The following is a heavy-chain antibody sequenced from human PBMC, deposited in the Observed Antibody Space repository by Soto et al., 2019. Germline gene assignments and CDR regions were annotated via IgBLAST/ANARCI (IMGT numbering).Heavy chain of an antibody. CDR2: IKSKTDGGTT. V-gene: IGHV3-15*01. D-gene: IGHD5-12*01. Sequence: GGSLRLSCAASGFTFSNAWMSWVRQAPGKGLEWVGHIKSKTDGGTTDYAAPVKGRFTISRDDSKNTLYLQMNSLKTEDTAVYYCTTVGYSGYDYTYYYYYGMDVWGQGTTVTVSS. CDR1: GFTFSNAW. CDR3: TTVGYSGYDYTYYYYYGMDV. J-gene: IGHJ6*02.